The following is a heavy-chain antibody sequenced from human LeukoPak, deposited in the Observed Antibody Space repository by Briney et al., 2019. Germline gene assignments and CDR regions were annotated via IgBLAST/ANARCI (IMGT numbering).Heavy chain of an antibody. CDR3: ARVGNGDYGVDY. CDR2: INHSGST. J-gene: IGHJ4*02. D-gene: IGHD4-17*01. CDR1: GGSFSGYY. Sequence: SESLSLTCAGYGGSFSGYYWSWIRQPPGKGLEWIGEINHSGSTNYNPSLKSRVTISVDTSKNQFSLKLSSVTAADTAVYYCARVGNGDYGVDYWGQGTLVTVSS. V-gene: IGHV4-34*01.